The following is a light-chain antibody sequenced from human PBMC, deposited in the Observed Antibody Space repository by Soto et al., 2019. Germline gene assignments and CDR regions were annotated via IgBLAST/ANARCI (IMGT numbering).Light chain of an antibody. CDR2: GAS. CDR3: HQYNNWLSFT. J-gene: IGKJ3*01. V-gene: IGKV3-15*01. Sequence: MVMTQSPATLSLSPGDSATLSCRASQTIGNNLAWFQHKPGQAPRLLIYGASTRATGVPARFSGSGSGTEFTLSISSLQFEDFAVYYCHQYNNWLSFTFGPGTKVDIK. CDR1: QTIGNN.